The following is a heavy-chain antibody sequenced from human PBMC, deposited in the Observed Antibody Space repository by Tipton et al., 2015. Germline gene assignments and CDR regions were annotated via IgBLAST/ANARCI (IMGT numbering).Heavy chain of an antibody. CDR1: GYTFTTFG. CDR3: ARGDSSGPDY. Sequence: QVQLVQSGAEVRKPGASVKVSCKASGYTFTTFGIIWVRQAPGQGLEWMGWINPYNGNTNYAQKFQGRVTMTTDTSTTTAYMELRSLRFDDTAVYYCARGDSSGPDYWGQGTLVTVSS. V-gene: IGHV1-18*01. J-gene: IGHJ4*02. D-gene: IGHD6-19*01. CDR2: INPYNGNT.